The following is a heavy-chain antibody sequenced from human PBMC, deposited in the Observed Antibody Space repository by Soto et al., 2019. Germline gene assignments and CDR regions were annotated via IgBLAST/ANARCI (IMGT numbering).Heavy chain of an antibody. V-gene: IGHV1-69*13. D-gene: IGHD1-26*01. CDR2: LIPISPTE. CDR1: GGTFSSYA. J-gene: IGHJ6*02. Sequence: SGKVSCNASGGTFSSYAIRWLRQAPGQGLEWMGGLIPISPTEKYEHKLQGRATITADESTSTAHMELRRLRSQDTAVYYCARAFSGSYYYYYGMDVWGQGTTVTVSS. CDR3: ARAFSGSYYYYYGMDV.